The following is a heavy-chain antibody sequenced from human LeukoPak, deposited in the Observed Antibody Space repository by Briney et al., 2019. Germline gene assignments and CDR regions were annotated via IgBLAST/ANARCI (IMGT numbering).Heavy chain of an antibody. Sequence: PSETLSLTCTVSGDSISSSSYYWGWIRQPPGKGLDWIGSIFYSGSTYYNPSLKSRVTISVDTSKNQFSLKLNSVTAADTAVYYCARHRIAGRPLHFDLWGRGTLVTVSS. D-gene: IGHD6-6*01. CDR1: GDSISSSSYY. J-gene: IGHJ2*01. CDR2: IFYSGST. CDR3: ARHRIAGRPLHFDL. V-gene: IGHV4-39*01.